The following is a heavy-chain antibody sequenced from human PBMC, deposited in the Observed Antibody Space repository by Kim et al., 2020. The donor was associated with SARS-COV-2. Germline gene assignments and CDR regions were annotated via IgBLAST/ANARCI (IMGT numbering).Heavy chain of an antibody. CDR2: IIPIFGTA. CDR1: GGTFSSYA. J-gene: IGHJ6*02. V-gene: IGHV1-69*13. CDR3: AERERGKYYYGSGSPYYYGMDV. Sequence: SVKVSCKASGGTFSSYAISWVRQAPGQGLEWMGGIIPIFGTANYAQKFQGRVTITANESTSTAYMELSSLRSEDTAVYYCAERERGKYYYGSGSPYYYGMDVWGQGTTVTVSS. D-gene: IGHD3-10*01.